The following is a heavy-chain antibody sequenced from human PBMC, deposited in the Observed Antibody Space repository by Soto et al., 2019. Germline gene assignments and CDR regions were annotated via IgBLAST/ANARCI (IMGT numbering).Heavy chain of an antibody. CDR3: ARRTGKITIFGVVTGSYYYYYMDV. D-gene: IGHD3-3*01. J-gene: IGHJ6*03. CDR2: IYSGGRT. CDR1: GLPIRSSFDH. V-gene: IGHV4-39*01. Sequence: SETLSLTYITSGLPIRSSFDHRRWTPHAPGQGLEWIATIYSGGRTFYNPSLKSRVAISLDTSKDQFSLKLSSVTAADTAVYYCARRTGKITIFGVVTGSYYYYYMDVWGKGTTVS.